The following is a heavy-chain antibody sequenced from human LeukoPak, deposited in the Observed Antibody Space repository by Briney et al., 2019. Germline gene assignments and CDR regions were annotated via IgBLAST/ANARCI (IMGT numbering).Heavy chain of an antibody. V-gene: IGHV3-74*01. Sequence: GGSLRLSCAASGFTFSTYWMHWVRQAPGKGPVWVSRINSDGSSTTYADSVKGRFTISRDNAKSTLYLQMNSLRAEDTAVYYCARAYGMDVWGQGTAVTVSS. CDR1: GFTFSTYW. CDR3: ARAYGMDV. J-gene: IGHJ6*01. CDR2: INSDGSST.